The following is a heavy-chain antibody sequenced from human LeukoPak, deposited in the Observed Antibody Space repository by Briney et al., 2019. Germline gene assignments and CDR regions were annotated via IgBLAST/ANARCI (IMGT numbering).Heavy chain of an antibody. V-gene: IGHV4-34*01. Sequence: SETLSLTCAVYGGSFSGYYWSWIRQPPGKGLEWIGEINHSGSTNYNPSLKSRVTISVDTSKNQFSLKLSSVTAADTAVYYCARIEDPSSGYSSSSRRANWFDPWGQGTLVTVSS. D-gene: IGHD6-6*01. CDR1: GGSFSGYY. CDR3: ARIEDPSSGYSSSSRRANWFDP. J-gene: IGHJ5*02. CDR2: INHSGST.